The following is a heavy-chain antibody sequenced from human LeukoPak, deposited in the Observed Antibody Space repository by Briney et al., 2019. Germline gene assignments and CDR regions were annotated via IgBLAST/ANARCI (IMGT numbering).Heavy chain of an antibody. Sequence: QPGGSLRLSCAASGFALSSHWMTWVRQVPGRGPEWVANVNRDGSETYYLDSVKGRFTISRDNSKNTLYLQMNSLRAEDTAVYYCAKDQGISGWYGYYYYYGMDVWGQGTTVTVSS. J-gene: IGHJ6*02. V-gene: IGHV3-7*01. CDR3: AKDQGISGWYGYYYYYGMDV. CDR1: GFALSSHW. CDR2: VNRDGSET. D-gene: IGHD6-13*01.